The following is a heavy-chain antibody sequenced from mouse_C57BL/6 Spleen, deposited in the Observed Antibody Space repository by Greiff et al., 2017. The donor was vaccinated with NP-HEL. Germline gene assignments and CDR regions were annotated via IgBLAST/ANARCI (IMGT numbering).Heavy chain of an antibody. Sequence: VQGVESGAELVKPGASVKLSCKASGYTFTEYTIHWVKQRSGQGLEWIGWFYPGSGSIKYNEKFKDKATLTADKSSSTVYMELSRLTSEDSAVYFCARHEGYYDYDGWFAYWGQGTLVTVSA. CDR1: GYTFTEYT. V-gene: IGHV1-62-2*01. CDR3: ARHEGYYDYDGWFAY. CDR2: FYPGSGSI. D-gene: IGHD2-4*01. J-gene: IGHJ3*01.